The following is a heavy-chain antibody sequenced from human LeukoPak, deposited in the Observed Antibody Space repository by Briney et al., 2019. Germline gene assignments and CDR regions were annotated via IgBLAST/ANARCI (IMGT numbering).Heavy chain of an antibody. Sequence: ASVKVSCKASGYTFTDYFMNWVRQAPGQGLEWMGWINPKSGGTVYAQKFQGRVTMTRDTSSSTAYMELSRLRSDDTAVYYCARGEFGYSYGIDYWGQGTLVTVSS. CDR2: INPKSGGT. CDR1: GYTFTDYF. J-gene: IGHJ4*02. CDR3: ARGEFGYSYGIDY. V-gene: IGHV1-2*02. D-gene: IGHD5-18*01.